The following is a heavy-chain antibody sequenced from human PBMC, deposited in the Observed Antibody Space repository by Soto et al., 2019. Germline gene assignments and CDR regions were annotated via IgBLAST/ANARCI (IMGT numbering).Heavy chain of an antibody. Sequence: SETLSLTCSVSGGSISTVGHYWTWIRQPPGKGLEWIGSIYHTGSNYYSKSLRSRLTMSVDTSKSQFSLRLSSVTAADTAVYYCARATGTLRSRNCDYWGQGSLVTVSS. CDR1: GGSISTVGHY. CDR2: IYHTGSN. J-gene: IGHJ4*02. V-gene: IGHV4-31*03. D-gene: IGHD1-1*01. CDR3: ARATGTLRSRNCDY.